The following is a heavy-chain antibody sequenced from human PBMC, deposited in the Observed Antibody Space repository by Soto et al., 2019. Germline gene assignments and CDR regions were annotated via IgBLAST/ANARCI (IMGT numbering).Heavy chain of an antibody. D-gene: IGHD1-7*01. CDR1: GFTFSSYW. Sequence: GGFLRLSCAASGFTFSSYWMSWVRQAPGKGLEWVANIKQDGSEKYYVDSVKGRFTISRDNAKNSLYLQMNSLRAEDTAVYHCARDQELGYYYYGMDVWGQGTTVTVSS. J-gene: IGHJ6*02. CDR2: IKQDGSEK. V-gene: IGHV3-7*05. CDR3: ARDQELGYYYYGMDV.